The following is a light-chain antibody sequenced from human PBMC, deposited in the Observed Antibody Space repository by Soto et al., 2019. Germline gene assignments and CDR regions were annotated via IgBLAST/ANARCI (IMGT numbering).Light chain of an antibody. Sequence: QSVLSQPLSASGTPGQRVTISCSGSSSNIGSNTVNWYQQLPGTAPKLLIYSNNQRPSGVPDRFSGSKSGTSASLAISGLQSEDEADYYCAAWDDTLNGLFGGGTKVTVL. CDR1: SSNIGSNT. J-gene: IGLJ2*01. V-gene: IGLV1-44*01. CDR3: AAWDDTLNGL. CDR2: SNN.